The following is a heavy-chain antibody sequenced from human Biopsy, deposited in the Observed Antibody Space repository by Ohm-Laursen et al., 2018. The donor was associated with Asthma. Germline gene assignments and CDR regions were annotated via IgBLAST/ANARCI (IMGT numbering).Heavy chain of an antibody. J-gene: IGHJ6*02. V-gene: IGHV4-39*01. CDR3: VRGSSSWHHGPFHYYYGLDV. CDR1: SGSGGYMRSGNYY. CDR2: IYYSGTT. D-gene: IGHD6-13*01. Sequence: VTLSLTCSLSSGSGGYMRSGNYYWGWIRQPPGKGLEWVGSIYYSGTTYYNPSLESRVTVSPDTTKNQFSLNLTSVTAADTAVYYCVRGSSSWHHGPFHYYYGLDVWGQGTTATVSS.